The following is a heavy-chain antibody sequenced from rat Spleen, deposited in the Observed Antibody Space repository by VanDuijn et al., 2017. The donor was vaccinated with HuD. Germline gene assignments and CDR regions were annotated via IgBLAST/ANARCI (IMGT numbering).Heavy chain of an antibody. CDR2: ISTGGGNT. D-gene: IGHD1-9*01. J-gene: IGHJ3*01. CDR1: GFTYSNYV. Sequence: EVQLVESGGGLVQPGRSLKLSCAASGFTYSNYVMAWVSQAPTKGLEWVASISTGGGNTYYRDSVKGRFTISRNNAKNTLYLQMDSLRSEDTATYYWARGGYNDGWFSYWGQGTLVTVSS. V-gene: IGHV5S13*01. CDR3: ARGGYNDGWFSY.